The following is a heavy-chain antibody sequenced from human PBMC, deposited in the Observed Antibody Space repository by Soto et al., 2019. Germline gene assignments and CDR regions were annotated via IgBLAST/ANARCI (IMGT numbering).Heavy chain of an antibody. Sequence: GGSLRLSCAASGFTFSSYAMHWVRQAPGKGLEWVAVISYDGSNKYYADSVKGRFTISRDNSKNTLYLQMNSLRAEDTAVYYCARGLGRGYSYGSDYYYYGMDVWGQGTTVTVSS. CDR2: ISYDGSNK. CDR1: GFTFSSYA. D-gene: IGHD5-18*01. CDR3: ARGLGRGYSYGSDYYYYGMDV. V-gene: IGHV3-30-3*01. J-gene: IGHJ6*02.